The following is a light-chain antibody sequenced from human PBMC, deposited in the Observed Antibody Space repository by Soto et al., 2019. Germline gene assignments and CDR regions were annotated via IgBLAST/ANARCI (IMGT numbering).Light chain of an antibody. J-gene: IGLJ2*01. CDR1: SSNIGAGYD. Sequence: QSVLTQPPSVSGAPGQRVTISCTGSSSNIGAGYDVHWYQQLPGTAPKLLIYANINRPSGVPDRFSGSKSGASGSLAITGLQAEDEADYYCQSYDSSLVVFGGWTKLTVL. V-gene: IGLV1-40*01. CDR2: ANI. CDR3: QSYDSSLVV.